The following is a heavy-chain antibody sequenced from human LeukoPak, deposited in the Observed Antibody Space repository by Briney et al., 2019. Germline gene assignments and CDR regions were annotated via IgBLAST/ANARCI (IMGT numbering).Heavy chain of an antibody. D-gene: IGHD1-1*01. CDR1: GASISSTYY. V-gene: IGHV4-39*01. Sequence: PSETLSLTCTVSGASISSTYYSWIRQPPGKGLEWIGSMYYSGSAYYNPSLNSRVTMSVDTSKNQLSLNLSSVTAADTAVYYCARPSDDGPSSNWLFDPWGQGTLVTVFS. CDR2: MYYSGSA. J-gene: IGHJ5*02. CDR3: ARPSDDGPSSNWLFDP.